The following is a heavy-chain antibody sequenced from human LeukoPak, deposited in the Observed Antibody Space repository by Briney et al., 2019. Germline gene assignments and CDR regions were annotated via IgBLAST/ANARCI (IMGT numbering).Heavy chain of an antibody. CDR3: VRASGSYYSSYFNY. D-gene: IGHD3-10*01. J-gene: IGHJ4*02. V-gene: IGHV4-59*01. CDR1: GGSISSYY. CDR2: IYYSGNT. Sequence: KPSETLSLTCTVSGGSISSYYWSWIRQPPGKGLEWIGYIYYSGNTNYNPSLKSRVTISVDTSKNQFSLTLSSVTAADTAVYYCVRASGSYYSSYFNYWGQGTLVTVSS.